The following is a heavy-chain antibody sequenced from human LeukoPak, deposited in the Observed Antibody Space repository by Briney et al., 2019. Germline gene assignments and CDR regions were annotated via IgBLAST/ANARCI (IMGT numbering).Heavy chain of an antibody. Sequence: GASVKVSCKASGGTFSSYAISWVRQAPGQGLEWMGGIIPIFGTANYAQKFQGRVTITADGSTSTAYMELSSLRSEDTAVYYCASLPAPFWSGYPYYYYYMDVWGKGTTVTVSS. J-gene: IGHJ6*03. CDR1: GGTFSSYA. CDR3: ASLPAPFWSGYPYYYYYMDV. V-gene: IGHV1-69*01. CDR2: IIPIFGTA. D-gene: IGHD3-3*01.